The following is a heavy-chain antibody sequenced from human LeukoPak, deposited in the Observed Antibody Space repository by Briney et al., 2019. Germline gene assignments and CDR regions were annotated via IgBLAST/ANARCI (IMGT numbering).Heavy chain of an antibody. Sequence: GRSLRLSCAASGFTFSSYAMHWVRKAPGKGLEWVAVISYDGSNKYCADSVKGRFTISRDNSKNTLYLQMNSLRAEDTAVYYCAKDTRYQLLDAFDIWGQGTMVTVSS. CDR1: GFTFSSYA. CDR2: ISYDGSNK. D-gene: IGHD2-2*01. V-gene: IGHV3-30*04. CDR3: AKDTRYQLLDAFDI. J-gene: IGHJ3*02.